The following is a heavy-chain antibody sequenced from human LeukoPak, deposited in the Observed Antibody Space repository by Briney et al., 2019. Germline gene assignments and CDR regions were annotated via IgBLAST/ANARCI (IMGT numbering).Heavy chain of an antibody. D-gene: IGHD1-26*01. CDR2: ISSSSSYI. Sequence: GGSLRLSCAASGFTFSSYSMNWVRQAPGKGLEWVSSISSSSSYIYYADSVKGRFTISRDNAKNSLYLQMNSLRAEDTAVYYCARDGGSGSYYTVDYWGQGTLVTASS. V-gene: IGHV3-21*01. CDR3: ARDGGSGSYYTVDY. CDR1: GFTFSSYS. J-gene: IGHJ4*02.